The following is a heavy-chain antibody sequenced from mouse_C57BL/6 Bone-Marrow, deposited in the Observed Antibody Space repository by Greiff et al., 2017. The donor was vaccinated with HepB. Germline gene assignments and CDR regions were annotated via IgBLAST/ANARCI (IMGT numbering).Heavy chain of an antibody. CDR2: IDPSDSET. D-gene: IGHD2-3*01. CDR3: AREVIYDGYSGYAMDY. J-gene: IGHJ4*01. CDR1: GYTFTSYW. Sequence: QVQLQQPGAELVRPGSSVKLSCKASGYTFTSYWMHWVKQRPIQGLEWIGNIDPSDSETHYNQKFKDKATLTVDKSSSTAYMQLSSLTSEDSAVYYCAREVIYDGYSGYAMDYWGQGTSVTVSS. V-gene: IGHV1-52*01.